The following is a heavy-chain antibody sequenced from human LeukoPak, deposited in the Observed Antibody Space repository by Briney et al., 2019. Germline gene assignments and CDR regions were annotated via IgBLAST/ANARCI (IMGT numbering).Heavy chain of an antibody. Sequence: PSETLSLTCTVSGGSISSSSYYWGWIRQPPGKGLEWIGGIYYSGSTYYNPSLKSRVTISVDTSKNQFSLKLSSVTAADTAVYYCARGAEYSSSFTPFDPWGQGTLVTVSS. J-gene: IGHJ5*02. CDR1: GGSISSSSYY. CDR2: IYYSGST. D-gene: IGHD6-6*01. CDR3: ARGAEYSSSFTPFDP. V-gene: IGHV4-39*07.